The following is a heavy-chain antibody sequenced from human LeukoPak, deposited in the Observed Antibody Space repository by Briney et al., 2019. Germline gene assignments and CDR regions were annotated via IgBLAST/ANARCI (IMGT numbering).Heavy chain of an antibody. V-gene: IGHV4-38-2*02. CDR1: GYSISSGHY. D-gene: IGHD3-10*01. J-gene: IGHJ6*03. CDR3: ARVGVSNYYYFHYMDV. CDR2: IYHSGST. Sequence: NPSETLSLTCTVSGYSISSGHYWGWIRQPPGKGLEWIGNIYHSGSTYYNPSLKSRVTISVDTSKNQVSLKLSSVTAADTAVYYCARVGVSNYYYFHYMDVWGKGTTVTVSS.